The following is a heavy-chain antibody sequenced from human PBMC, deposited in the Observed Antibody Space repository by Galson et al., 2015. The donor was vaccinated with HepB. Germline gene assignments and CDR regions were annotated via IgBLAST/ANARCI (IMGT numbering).Heavy chain of an antibody. Sequence: CAISGDSVSTNSADWSWIRQSPSRGLEWLGRTYYRSKWHNDYAVSVKSRITINPDTSKNQFSLQLNSVSPEDTAVYYCARETGYRRFDYWGQGTLVTVSS. CDR3: ARETGYRRFDY. D-gene: IGHD5-24*01. CDR1: GDSVSTNSAD. V-gene: IGHV6-1*01. CDR2: TYYRSKWHN. J-gene: IGHJ4*02.